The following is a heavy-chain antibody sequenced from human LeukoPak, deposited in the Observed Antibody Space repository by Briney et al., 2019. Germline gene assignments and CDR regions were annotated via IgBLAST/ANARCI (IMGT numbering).Heavy chain of an antibody. D-gene: IGHD2-15*01. J-gene: IGHJ4*02. CDR1: GGSISSYY. Sequence: PSETLSLTCTVSGGSISSYYWSWIRQPPGKGLEWIGYIYYSGSTNYNPSLTSRVTISVDTSKNQFSLKLSSVTAADTAVYYCARDLDPEWGYCSGGSCYGYWGQGTLVTVSS. V-gene: IGHV4-59*01. CDR3: ARDLDPEWGYCSGGSCYGY. CDR2: IYYSGST.